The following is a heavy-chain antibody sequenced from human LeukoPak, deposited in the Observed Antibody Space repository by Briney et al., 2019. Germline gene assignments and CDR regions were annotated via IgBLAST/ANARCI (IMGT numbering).Heavy chain of an antibody. CDR1: GGTFSSYA. Sequence: ASVKVSCKASGGTFSSYAISWVRQAPGQGLEWVGGIIPIFGTANYAQKFQGRVTITADESTSTAYMELSSLRSEDTAVYYCARGGTAMTYYYYYGMDVWGQGTTVTVSS. V-gene: IGHV1-69*13. CDR3: ARGGTAMTYYYYYGMDV. D-gene: IGHD5-18*01. J-gene: IGHJ6*02. CDR2: IIPIFGTA.